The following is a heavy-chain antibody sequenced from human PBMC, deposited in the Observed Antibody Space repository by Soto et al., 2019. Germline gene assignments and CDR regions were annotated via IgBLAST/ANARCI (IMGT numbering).Heavy chain of an antibody. CDR3: ARLPKGSTVTS. D-gene: IGHD4-17*01. V-gene: IGHV3-48*02. J-gene: IGHJ4*02. CDR1: GFGFSDYS. Sequence: VQLLESGGGLVHPGGSLRLSCVASGFGFSDYSMHWVRQAPGKGLVWVSYITSSGDSIYYADSIKGRFTVSRDNAKNSLFLQMNSLGEEDTAVYYCARLPKGSTVTSWGQGTLVTVSS. CDR2: ITSSGDSI.